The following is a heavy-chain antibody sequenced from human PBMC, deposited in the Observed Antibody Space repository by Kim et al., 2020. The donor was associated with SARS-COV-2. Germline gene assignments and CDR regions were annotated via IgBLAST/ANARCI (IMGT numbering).Heavy chain of an antibody. CDR1: GFTFSSYA. J-gene: IGHJ4*02. V-gene: IGHV3-23*01. Sequence: GGSLRLSCAASGFTFSSYAMSWVRQAPGKGLEWVSAISGSGGSTYYADSVKGRFTISRDNSKNTLYLQMNSLRAEDTAVYYCAKSGLYCSGGSCYPVFDVYFDYWGQGTLVTVSS. CDR2: ISGSGGST. CDR3: AKSGLYCSGGSCYPVFDVYFDY. D-gene: IGHD2-15*01.